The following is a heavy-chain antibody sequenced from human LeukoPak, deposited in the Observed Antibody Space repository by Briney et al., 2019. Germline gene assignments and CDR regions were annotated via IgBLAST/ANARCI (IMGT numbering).Heavy chain of an antibody. CDR3: AKVLGAARRWDAFDI. V-gene: IGHV3-23*01. CDR1: GFTFSSYS. D-gene: IGHD3-3*02. CDR2: ISGSGGST. Sequence: PGGSLRLSCAASGFTFSSYSMNWVRQAPGKGLEWVSAISGSGGSTYYADSVKGRFTISRDNSKNTLYLQMNSLRAEDTAVYYCAKVLGAARRWDAFDIWGQGTMVTVSS. J-gene: IGHJ3*02.